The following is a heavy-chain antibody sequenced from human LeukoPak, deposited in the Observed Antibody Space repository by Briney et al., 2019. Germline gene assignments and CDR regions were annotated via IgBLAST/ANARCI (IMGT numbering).Heavy chain of an antibody. Sequence: GGSLRLSCAASGFTFSSYSMNWVRQAPGKGLEWVAVISYDGGVEFYADSVKGRFTISRDNSKNTLYLQMNSLRGEDTAVYYCAKRFNLGVASNNGMDVWGQGTTVIVSS. J-gene: IGHJ6*02. CDR3: AKRFNLGVASNNGMDV. V-gene: IGHV3-30*18. CDR2: ISYDGGVE. D-gene: IGHD7-27*01. CDR1: GFTFSSYS.